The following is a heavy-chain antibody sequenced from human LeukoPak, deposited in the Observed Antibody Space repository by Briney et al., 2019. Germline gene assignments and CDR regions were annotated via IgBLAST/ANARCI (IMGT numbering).Heavy chain of an antibody. V-gene: IGHV3-30*02. CDR3: AKDRHRGATPSLVFDY. J-gene: IGHJ4*02. CDR1: GFTFSSYG. D-gene: IGHD1-26*01. Sequence: GGSLRLSCAASGFTFSSYGMHWVRQAPGKGLEWVAFIRYDGSNKYYADSVKGRFTISRDNSKNTLYLQMNSLRAEDTAVYYCAKDRHRGATPSLVFDYWGQGTLVTVSS. CDR2: IRYDGSNK.